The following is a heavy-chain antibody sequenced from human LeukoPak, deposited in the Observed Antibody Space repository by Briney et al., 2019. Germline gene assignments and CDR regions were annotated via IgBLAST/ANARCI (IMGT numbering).Heavy chain of an antibody. CDR2: VYHSGTT. J-gene: IGHJ5*02. V-gene: IGHV4-38-2*02. D-gene: IGHD6-19*01. Sequence: PSETLSLTCTVSNYSISKTYHWGWIRQPPGKGLEWIGTVYHSGTTYYSPSLKSRVTISVDTSKNQFSLKLSSVTAADTAVYYCARDWIAVAGSWFDPWGQGTLVTVSS. CDR3: ARDWIAVAGSWFDP. CDR1: NYSISKTYH.